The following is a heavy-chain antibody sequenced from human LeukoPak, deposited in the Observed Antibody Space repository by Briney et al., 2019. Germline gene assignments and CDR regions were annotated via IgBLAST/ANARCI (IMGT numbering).Heavy chain of an antibody. Sequence: GGSLRLSCAASGFAFSDYYMTWVRQAPGKGLEWISYISGSSSTVYYIDSVRGRFTVSRDNANNSLYLQMNSLRVEDTAVYYCARAVSAARVYDYWGQGTLVTVSS. CDR3: ARAVSAARVYDY. CDR1: GFAFSDYY. D-gene: IGHD2-15*01. V-gene: IGHV3-11*04. J-gene: IGHJ4*02. CDR2: ISGSSSTV.